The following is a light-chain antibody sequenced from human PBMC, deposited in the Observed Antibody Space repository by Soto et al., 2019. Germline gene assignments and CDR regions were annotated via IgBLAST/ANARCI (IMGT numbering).Light chain of an antibody. CDR1: QTISIF. CDR2: TAS. V-gene: IGKV1-39*01. CDR3: QQSYKTPLT. Sequence: DIQMTQSPSSLSASVGDRVTITCRASQTISIFLNWYQHKPGKPPTLLIYTASSLQSGVPSRFSGSGSGTDFTLTISSLQPEDFATYYCQQSYKTPLTFGGGTKVAIK. J-gene: IGKJ4*01.